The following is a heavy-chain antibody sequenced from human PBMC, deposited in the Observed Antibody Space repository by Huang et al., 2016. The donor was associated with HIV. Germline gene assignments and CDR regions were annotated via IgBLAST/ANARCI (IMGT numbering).Heavy chain of an antibody. CDR1: GFTLSDYA. J-gene: IGHJ3*02. D-gene: IGHD3-10*01. V-gene: IGHV3-30-3*01. CDR2: ISYDGNDK. Sequence: QVQLVESGGGVVQPGRSLRLSCAASGFTLSDYAFPWVRQAPGKWLEWVVLISYDGNDKFYSYAVGGRFTISIDNFNNTLYLQMNSLRHEDTALYYCARFGKRLPMLRGEDVIGDIWGQGTMVIVSS. CDR3: ARFGKRLPMLRGEDVIGDI.